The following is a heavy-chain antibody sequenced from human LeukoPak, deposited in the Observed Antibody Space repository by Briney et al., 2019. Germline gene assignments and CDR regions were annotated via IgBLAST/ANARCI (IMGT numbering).Heavy chain of an antibody. D-gene: IGHD6-13*01. CDR3: ARAGIAAPTSY. CDR1: GFTFGTYA. CDR2: VNSDGSST. J-gene: IGHJ4*02. V-gene: IGHV3-74*01. Sequence: GGSLRLSCAASGFTFGTYAMSWVRQAPGKGLVWVSRVNSDGSSTTYADSVKGRFTISRDNAKNTLYLQMNSLRAEDTAVYYCARAGIAAPTSYWGQGTLVTVSS.